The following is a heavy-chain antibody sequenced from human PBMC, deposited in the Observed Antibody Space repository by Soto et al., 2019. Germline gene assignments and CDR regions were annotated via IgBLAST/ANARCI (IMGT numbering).Heavy chain of an antibody. J-gene: IGHJ4*02. Sequence: PGGSLRLSCAASGFTFSDYYMSWIRQAPGKGLEWVSYISSSSSYTNYADSVKGRFTISRDNAKNSLYLQMNSLRAEDTAVYYCARVDYGGNSGDRLFDYWGQGTLVTVSS. CDR1: GFTFSDYY. CDR2: ISSSSSYT. CDR3: ARVDYGGNSGDRLFDY. D-gene: IGHD4-17*01. V-gene: IGHV3-11*05.